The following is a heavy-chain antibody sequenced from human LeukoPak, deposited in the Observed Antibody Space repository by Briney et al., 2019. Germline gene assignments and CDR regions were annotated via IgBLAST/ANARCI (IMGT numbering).Heavy chain of an antibody. Sequence: GGSLRLSCGASGFSVSSNYMSWVRQAPGKGLEWVAFIKEDGSDKHYVDSVKGRFTISRDNAQNSLYLQMNTLRAEDTAVYFCHPPVTMPAWGQGTLVTVSS. V-gene: IGHV3-7*01. CDR2: IKEDGSDK. J-gene: IGHJ5*02. D-gene: IGHD1/OR15-1a*01. CDR1: GFSVSSNY. CDR3: HPPVTMPA.